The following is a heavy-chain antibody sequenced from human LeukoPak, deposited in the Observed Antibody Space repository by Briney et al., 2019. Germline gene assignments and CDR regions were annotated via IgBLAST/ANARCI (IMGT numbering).Heavy chain of an antibody. J-gene: IGHJ5*02. D-gene: IGHD3-9*01. Sequence: HAGGSLRLSCAASGFTFSSYDMHWVRHPTGKGLEWVSSIGTAGDTYYSHSVQGRFTISRENAKNSLYLHMNSLSAGDTAVYFCARGHMLTGYYNFAWFDPWGQGTLVTVSS. CDR1: GFTFSSYD. CDR3: ARGHMLTGYYNFAWFDP. V-gene: IGHV3-13*01. CDR2: IGTAGDT.